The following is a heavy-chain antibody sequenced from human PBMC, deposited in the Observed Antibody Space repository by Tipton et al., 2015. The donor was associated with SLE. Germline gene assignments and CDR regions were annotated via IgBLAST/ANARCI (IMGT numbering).Heavy chain of an antibody. CDR2: IIPVLGTP. V-gene: IGHV1-69*01. Sequence: QVQLVQSGPEVKKPGSSVRVSCKASGGTFSTYGISWVRQAPGQGLEWMGGIIPVLGTPNYAQKFQGGRVTITADESTSTAYMELSSLRSEDTAVYYCALWPITIFGVVAYYWGQGTLVTVSS. CDR1: GGTFSTYG. J-gene: IGHJ4*02. CDR3: ALWPITIFGVVAYY. D-gene: IGHD3-3*01.